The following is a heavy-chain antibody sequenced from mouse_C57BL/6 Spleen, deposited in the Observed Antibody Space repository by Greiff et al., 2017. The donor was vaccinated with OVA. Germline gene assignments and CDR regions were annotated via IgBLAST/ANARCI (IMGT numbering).Heavy chain of an antibody. CDR1: GYTFTSYT. J-gene: IGHJ3*01. CDR3: AREGYSNPYAY. V-gene: IGHV1-4*01. Sequence: QVQLQQSGAELARPGASVKMSCKASGYTFTSYTMHWVKQRPGQGLEWIGYINPSSGYTKYNQKFKDKATLTADKSSSTAYMQLSSLTSEDSAVYYCAREGYSNPYAYWGQGTLVTVSA. CDR2: INPSSGYT. D-gene: IGHD2-5*01.